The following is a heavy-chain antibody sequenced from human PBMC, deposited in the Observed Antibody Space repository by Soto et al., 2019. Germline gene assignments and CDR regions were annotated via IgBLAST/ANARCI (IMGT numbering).Heavy chain of an antibody. V-gene: IGHV1-18*01. CDR3: VSSSYDYRSCYCRIYGMDV. D-gene: IGHD3-3*01. CDR1: GYSFTSYG. J-gene: IGHJ6*02. CDR2: ISADNGNT. Sequence: GXPVKVSAKAAGYSFTSYGNSWVRQAPGQGLEWMGWISADNGNTNYAQKLQGRVTMTTDTSTSTAYMELRSLRSDDTAVYYCVSSSYDYRSCYCRIYGMDVWGQGTTVTGSS.